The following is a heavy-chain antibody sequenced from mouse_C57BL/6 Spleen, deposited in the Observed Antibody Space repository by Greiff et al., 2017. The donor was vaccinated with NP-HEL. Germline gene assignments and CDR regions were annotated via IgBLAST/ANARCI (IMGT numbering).Heavy chain of an antibody. J-gene: IGHJ4*01. Sequence: VKLQQSGAELVKPGASVKMSCKASGYTFTTYPIEWMKQNHGKSLEWIGNFHPYNDDTKYNEKFKGKATLTVEKSSSTVYLVLSRLTSDDSAVYYCARRGDGYYVGYAMDYWGQGTSVTVSS. CDR3: ARRGDGYYVGYAMDY. V-gene: IGHV1-47*01. CDR2: FHPYNDDT. D-gene: IGHD2-3*01. CDR1: GYTFTTYP.